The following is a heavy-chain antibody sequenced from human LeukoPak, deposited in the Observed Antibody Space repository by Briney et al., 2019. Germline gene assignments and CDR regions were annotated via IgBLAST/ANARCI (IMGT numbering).Heavy chain of an antibody. Sequence: PGGSLRLSCAASGFTFDDYGMSWVRQAPAKGLEWVSGINWNGGSTGYADSVKGRFTISRDNAKNSLYLQMNSLRAEDTALYYCARGRGSGYDSNWFDPWGQGTLVTVSS. D-gene: IGHD5-12*01. CDR3: ARGRGSGYDSNWFDP. CDR2: INWNGGST. J-gene: IGHJ5*02. V-gene: IGHV3-20*04. CDR1: GFTFDDYG.